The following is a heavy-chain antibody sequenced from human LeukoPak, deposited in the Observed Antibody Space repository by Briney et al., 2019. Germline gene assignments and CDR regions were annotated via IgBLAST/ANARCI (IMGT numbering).Heavy chain of an antibody. CDR3: ANGYCTNGVCRNWFDP. Sequence: RASLKLSCTASGGTFSSYAMSWVRQAPGQGLEWMGRIIPILGIAKYAQKFQGRVTITADKSTSTAYMELSSLRSEDTAVYYCANGYCTNGVCRNWFDPWGQGTLVTVSS. J-gene: IGHJ5*02. CDR1: GGTFSSYA. D-gene: IGHD2-8*01. V-gene: IGHV1-69*04. CDR2: IIPILGIA.